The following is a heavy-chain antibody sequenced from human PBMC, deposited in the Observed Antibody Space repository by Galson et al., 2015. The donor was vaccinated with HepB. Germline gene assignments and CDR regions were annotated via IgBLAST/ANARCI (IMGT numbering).Heavy chain of an antibody. CDR3: AKERVSVFGVVLVPDSGLDV. D-gene: IGHD3-3*01. Sequence: SLRLSCAASGFNFRNSVMNWVRQAPGKGLEWVAIISHDGGDKYYADSVRGRFTISRDNSEHTVSLQMNSLRPEDTAIYYCAKERVSVFGVVLVPDSGLDVWGQGTTVTVSS. V-gene: IGHV3-30*18. CDR2: ISHDGGDK. J-gene: IGHJ6*02. CDR1: GFNFRNSV.